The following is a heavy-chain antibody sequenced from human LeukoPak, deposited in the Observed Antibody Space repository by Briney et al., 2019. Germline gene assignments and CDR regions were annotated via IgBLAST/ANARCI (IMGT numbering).Heavy chain of an antibody. CDR2: ISWNSGSI. D-gene: IGHD2-2*01. Sequence: PGRSLRLSCAASGFTFDDYAMHWVRHTPGKGLEWVSGISWNSGSIGYADSVKGRFTISRDNAKNSLYLQMSSLRTEDTALYYCAKELRDIVVVPAGPYFDYWGQGTLVTVSS. CDR3: AKELRDIVVVPAGPYFDY. V-gene: IGHV3-9*01. J-gene: IGHJ4*02. CDR1: GFTFDDYA.